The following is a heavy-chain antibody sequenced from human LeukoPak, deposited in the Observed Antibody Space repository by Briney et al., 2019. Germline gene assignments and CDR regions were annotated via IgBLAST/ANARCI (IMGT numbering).Heavy chain of an antibody. Sequence: SETLSLTCAVYGGSFSGYYWSWIRQPPGKGLEWIGEINHSGSTNYNPSLKSRVTISVDTSKNQFSLKLSSVTAADTAVYYCARATVTPQRGLDYWGQGTLVTVSS. V-gene: IGHV4-34*01. J-gene: IGHJ4*02. CDR2: INHSGST. D-gene: IGHD4-17*01. CDR1: GGSFSGYY. CDR3: ARATVTPQRGLDY.